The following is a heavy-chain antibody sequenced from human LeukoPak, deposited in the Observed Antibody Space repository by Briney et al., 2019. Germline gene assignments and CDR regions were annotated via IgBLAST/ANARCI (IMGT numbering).Heavy chain of an antibody. J-gene: IGHJ6*03. Sequence: PGGSLRLSCAASGFAFNSYSIKWVRQAPGKGLEWVSSITSRSSHIYYADSVKGRFTISRDNAKDSLDLQMSSLRAEDTAVYYCARVAQGASTETYYYYYMDVWGKGTTVTVSS. D-gene: IGHD4-11*01. CDR2: ITSRSSHI. CDR3: ARVAQGASTETYYYYYMDV. V-gene: IGHV3-21*01. CDR1: GFAFNSYS.